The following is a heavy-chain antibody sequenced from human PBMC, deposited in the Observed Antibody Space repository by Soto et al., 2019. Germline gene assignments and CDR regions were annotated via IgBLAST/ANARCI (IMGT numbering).Heavy chain of an antibody. J-gene: IGHJ4*02. CDR3: AREETGRFDY. D-gene: IGHD1-1*01. CDR2: MNPNRGNT. V-gene: IGHV1-8*01. Sequence: QVQLVQSGAEVKKPGASVKVSCKASGYTFTSYDINWVRQATGQGLEWMGWMNPNRGNTAYAQKFQGRVTMTRNTCISTTYMELSSLRSDDPAVYYCAREETGRFDYWGQGTLVTVSS. CDR1: GYTFTSYD.